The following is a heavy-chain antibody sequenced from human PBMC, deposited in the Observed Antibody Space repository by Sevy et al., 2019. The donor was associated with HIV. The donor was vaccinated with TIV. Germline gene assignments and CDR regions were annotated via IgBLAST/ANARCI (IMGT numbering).Heavy chain of an antibody. D-gene: IGHD3-10*01. CDR2: INTDGKII. Sequence: GGSLRLSCAASGFTFTSDYMHWVRQPPGKGLVWVSHINTDGKIIRYADSVKGLFTTSSDNAKNTLYLQMTSLRAEDTAVYYGARGARGTFGSWGQGTLVTVSS. J-gene: IGHJ4*02. CDR1: GFTFTSDY. CDR3: ARGARGTFGS. V-gene: IGHV3-74*01.